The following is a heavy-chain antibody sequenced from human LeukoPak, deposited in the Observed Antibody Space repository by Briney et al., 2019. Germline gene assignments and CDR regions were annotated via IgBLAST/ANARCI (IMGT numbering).Heavy chain of an antibody. Sequence: GGSLRLSCAASGFTFSSHGIHWVRQAPGKGLEWVAVISYDGSNKYYADSVKGRFTISRDNPKNTLYLQMISLRAEDTAVYYCAIDRSGWPIDYWGQGTLVTVSS. V-gene: IGHV3-30*03. D-gene: IGHD6-19*01. CDR3: AIDRSGWPIDY. J-gene: IGHJ4*02. CDR1: GFTFSSHG. CDR2: ISYDGSNK.